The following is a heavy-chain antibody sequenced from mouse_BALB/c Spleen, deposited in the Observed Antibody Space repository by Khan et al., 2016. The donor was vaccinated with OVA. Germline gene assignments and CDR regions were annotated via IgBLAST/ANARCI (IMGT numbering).Heavy chain of an antibody. Sequence: QVQLQQSGPELVRPGVSVKISCKGSGYTFTDYAMHWVKQSHAKSLEWIGLISTYSGNTIYNQKFKGKATMNVDKYSSTAYMTPARLKSEDSAMYYCARPAYDNYYDYWGQGTTLTVSS. V-gene: IGHV1S137*01. CDR1: GYTFTDYA. D-gene: IGHD2-3*01. J-gene: IGHJ2*01. CDR3: ARPAYDNYYDY. CDR2: ISTYSGNT.